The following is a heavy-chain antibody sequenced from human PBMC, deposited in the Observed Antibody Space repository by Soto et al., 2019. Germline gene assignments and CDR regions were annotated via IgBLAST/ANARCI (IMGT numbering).Heavy chain of an antibody. Sequence: SPTLSLTCAISGDSVSSNSAAWNWIRQSPSRGLEWLGRTYYRSKWYNDYAVSVKSRITINPDTSKNQFSLQLNSVTPEDTAVYYCARFYYDSSGYLPSPYYYYYGMDVWGQGTTVTVSS. J-gene: IGHJ6*02. D-gene: IGHD3-22*01. CDR1: GDSVSSNSAA. CDR2: TYYRSKWYN. CDR3: ARFYYDSSGYLPSPYYYYYGMDV. V-gene: IGHV6-1*01.